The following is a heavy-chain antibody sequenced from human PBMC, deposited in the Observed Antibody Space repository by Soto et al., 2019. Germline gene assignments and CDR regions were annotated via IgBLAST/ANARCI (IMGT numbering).Heavy chain of an antibody. D-gene: IGHD3-22*01. CDR1: GFTFSNAW. J-gene: IGHJ3*02. CDR2: IKSKTDGGTT. Sequence: KTGGSLRLSCAASGFTFSNAWMSWVRQTPGKGLEWVGRIKSKTDGGTTDYAAPVKGRFTISRDDSKNTLYLQMNSLKTEDTAVYYCTTDYYDSSEDAFDIWGQGTMVTVSS. CDR3: TTDYYDSSEDAFDI. V-gene: IGHV3-15*01.